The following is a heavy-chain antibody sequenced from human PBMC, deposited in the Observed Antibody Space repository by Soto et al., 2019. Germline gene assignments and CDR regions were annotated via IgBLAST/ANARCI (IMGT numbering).Heavy chain of an antibody. Sequence: GGSLRLSCAASGFTFSDYYMSWIRQAPGKGLEWVSYISSSGSTIYYADSVKGRFAISSDNAKNSLYLQMNSLRAEDTAVYYCARDGWFGELGFDYWGQGTLVTVSS. V-gene: IGHV3-11*01. D-gene: IGHD3-10*01. J-gene: IGHJ4*02. CDR3: ARDGWFGELGFDY. CDR1: GFTFSDYY. CDR2: ISSSGSTI.